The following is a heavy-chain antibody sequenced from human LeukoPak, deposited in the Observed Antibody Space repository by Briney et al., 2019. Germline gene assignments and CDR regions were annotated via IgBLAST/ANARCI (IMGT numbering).Heavy chain of an antibody. CDR2: ISSSGNTI. CDR3: AREGPVVRGSEVDY. Sequence: GGSLRLSCAASGFTFSSYVMNWVRQAPGKGLEWVSYISSSGNTIYYADSVKGRFAISRDNAKNSLYLQLNSLRDEDTAVYYCAREGPVVRGSEVDYWGQGTLVTVSS. D-gene: IGHD4-23*01. V-gene: IGHV3-48*02. J-gene: IGHJ4*02. CDR1: GFTFSSYV.